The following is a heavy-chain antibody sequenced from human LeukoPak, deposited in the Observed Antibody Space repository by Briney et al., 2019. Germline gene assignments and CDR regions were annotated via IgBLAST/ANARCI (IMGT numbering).Heavy chain of an antibody. CDR1: GFTFSNCW. Sequence: GGSLRLSCSASGFTFSNCWMTWVRQAPGKGLEWVANINQDASRIYYVDSVKGRFTISRDNAKNSLYLQMNSLRAEDTAVYYCARDPPPDDTSGYLDYWGQGAPVTVSS. CDR3: ARDPPPDDTSGYLDY. J-gene: IGHJ4*02. V-gene: IGHV3-7*04. D-gene: IGHD3-22*01. CDR2: INQDASRI.